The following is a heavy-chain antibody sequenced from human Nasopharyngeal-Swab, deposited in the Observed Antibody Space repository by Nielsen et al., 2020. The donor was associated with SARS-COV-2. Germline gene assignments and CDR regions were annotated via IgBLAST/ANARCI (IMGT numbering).Heavy chain of an antibody. J-gene: IGHJ6*02. CDR1: GLTVSSTY. Sequence: GESLKISCAVSGLTVSSTYMSWVRQAPGKGLEWVSVTEIGGTTHYADSVKGRFSISRDTSTLYLQMNSLRAEDTAVYWCGRWNDRGAGGNYGIGVWGQGTTVTVSS. CDR3: GRWNDRGAGGNYGIGV. CDR2: TEIGGTT. D-gene: IGHD3-22*01. V-gene: IGHV3-53*05.